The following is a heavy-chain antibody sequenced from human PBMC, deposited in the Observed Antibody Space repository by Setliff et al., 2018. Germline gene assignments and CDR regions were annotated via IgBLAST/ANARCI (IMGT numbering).Heavy chain of an antibody. CDR2: MNIDNGKT. V-gene: IGHV1-3*04. D-gene: IGHD5-12*01. J-gene: IGHJ1*01. CDR3: ARGNPAERYEY. Sequence: ASVKVSCKASGYSFTLYAMHWMRQAPGQRLEWMGWMNIDNGKTEYSQEFQDRVTFTRDTFAETAYMELSSLRFDDTAVYYCARGNPAERYEYWGQGTLVTVSS. CDR1: GYSFTLYA.